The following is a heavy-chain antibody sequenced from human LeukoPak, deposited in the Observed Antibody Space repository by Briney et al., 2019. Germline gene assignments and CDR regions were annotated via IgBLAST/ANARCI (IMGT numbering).Heavy chain of an antibody. CDR3: ARDPADDSSGALVNY. V-gene: IGHV4-34*01. Sequence: PSETLSLTCAVYGGSFSGYYWSWIRQPPGKGLEWIGEINHSGSTNYNPSLKSRVTISVDTSKNQFSLKLSSVTAADTAVYYCARDPADDSSGALVNYWGQGTLVTVSS. CDR2: INHSGST. D-gene: IGHD3-22*01. CDR1: GGSFSGYY. J-gene: IGHJ4*02.